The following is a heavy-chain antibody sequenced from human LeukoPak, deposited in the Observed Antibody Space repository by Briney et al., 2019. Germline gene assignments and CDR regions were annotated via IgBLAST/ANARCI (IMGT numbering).Heavy chain of an antibody. D-gene: IGHD6-19*01. Sequence: PSETLSLTCTVSGGSISSGGYYWSWIRQHPGKGLEWIGYIYYSGSTYYNPSLKSRVTISVDTSKNQFSLKLSSVTAADTAVYYCARAYSSGWSIRNWFDPWGQGTLVTVSS. V-gene: IGHV4-31*03. J-gene: IGHJ5*02. CDR1: GGSISSGGYY. CDR3: ARAYSSGWSIRNWFDP. CDR2: IYYSGST.